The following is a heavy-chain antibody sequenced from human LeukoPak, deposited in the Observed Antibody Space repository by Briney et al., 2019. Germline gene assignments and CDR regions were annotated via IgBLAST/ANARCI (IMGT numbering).Heavy chain of an antibody. CDR3: ARGDFESDY. D-gene: IGHD3-3*01. CDR2: IYYSGST. CDR1: GGSISSGGYS. V-gene: IGHV4-30-4*07. Sequence: PSETLSLTCAVSGGSISSGGYSWGWIRQPPGKGLEWIGYIYYSGSTYYNPSLKSRVTISVDTSKNQFSLKLSSVTAADTAVYYCARGDFESDYWGQGTLVTVSS. J-gene: IGHJ4*02.